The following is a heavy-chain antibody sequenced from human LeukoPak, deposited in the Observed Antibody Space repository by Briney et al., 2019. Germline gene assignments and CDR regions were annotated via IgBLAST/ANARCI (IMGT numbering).Heavy chain of an antibody. CDR1: DDSISDYY. V-gene: IGHV4-59*01. D-gene: IGHD4-17*01. Sequence: SETLSLTCTVSDDSISDYYRGWIRQPPGKGLEWIGYFHNSGTSTYNPSLKSRVTISADTSKNQFSLKLNSLTTADTAVYYCARDDPNDYGDLTGGYWGQGTLVTVSS. J-gene: IGHJ4*02. CDR2: FHNSGTS. CDR3: ARDDPNDYGDLTGGY.